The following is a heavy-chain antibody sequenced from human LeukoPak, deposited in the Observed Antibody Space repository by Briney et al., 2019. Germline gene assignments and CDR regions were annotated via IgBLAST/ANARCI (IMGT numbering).Heavy chain of an antibody. CDR2: ICSNGGST. J-gene: IGHJ3*02. CDR1: VFTFSIYA. D-gene: IGHD2-21*02. Sequence: PGGSLRLSRSASVFTFSIYAMHWVRHAPGKGLEYVSAICSNGGSTYYADSVKGRFTISRDNSKNTLYLQMSSLRAEDTAVYYCVKAQWFGDWSAFDIWGQGTMVTVSS. V-gene: IGHV3-64D*09. CDR3: VKAQWFGDWSAFDI.